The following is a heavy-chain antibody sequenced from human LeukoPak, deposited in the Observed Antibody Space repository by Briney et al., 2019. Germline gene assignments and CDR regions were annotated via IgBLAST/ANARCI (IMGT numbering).Heavy chain of an antibody. CDR1: GYTFTGYY. J-gene: IGHJ4*02. CDR3: ARQCGTSSNTFDY. D-gene: IGHD6-6*01. Sequence: ASVKVSCKASGYTFTGYYMHWVRQAPGQGLEWMGWISPNSGATNYAQKFQGRVTMTRDTSSNTAYMDVSRLISDDTAVYYCARQCGTSSNTFDYWGQGTLVTVSS. CDR2: ISPNSGAT. V-gene: IGHV1-2*02.